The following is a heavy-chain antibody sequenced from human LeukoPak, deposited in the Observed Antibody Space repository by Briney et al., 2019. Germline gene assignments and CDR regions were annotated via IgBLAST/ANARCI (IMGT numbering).Heavy chain of an antibody. CDR2: ISYDGSNK. J-gene: IGHJ4*02. CDR1: GFTFSSYG. CDR3: AKDLKEGS. V-gene: IGHV3-30*18. Sequence: GGSLRLSCAASGFTFSSYGMHWVRQAPGKGLEWVAVISYDGSNKYYADSVKGRFTISRDNSKNTLYLQMNSLRAEDTAVYYCAKDLKEGSWGQGTLVTVSS.